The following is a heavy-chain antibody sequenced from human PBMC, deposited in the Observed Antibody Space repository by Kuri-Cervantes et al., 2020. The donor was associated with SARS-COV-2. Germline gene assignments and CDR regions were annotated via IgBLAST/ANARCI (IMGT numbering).Heavy chain of an antibody. V-gene: IGHV4-4*07. J-gene: IGHJ6*02. D-gene: IGHD3-16*01. CDR1: GGSISGYY. CDR2: VYSSGGT. CDR3: ARGILGDDSVHYGMDV. Sequence: GSLRLSCTLPGGSISGYYWSWIRQSAGKGLEFIGRVYSSGGTNYNPSLESRVTMSIDTAKNQVSLRLTSVTAADTAVYYCARGILGDDSVHYGMDVWGQGTSVTVSS.